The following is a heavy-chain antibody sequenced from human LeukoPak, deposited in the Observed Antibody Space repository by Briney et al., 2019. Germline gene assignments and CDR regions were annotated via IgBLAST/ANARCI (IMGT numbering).Heavy chain of an antibody. CDR2: IYYSGST. CDR3: ARTRITIFGVAYFDY. D-gene: IGHD3-3*01. J-gene: IGHJ4*02. Sequence: SETLSLTCTVSGGSISSSSYYWGWIRQPPGKGLEWIGSIYYSGSTYYNPSLKSRVTISVDTSKNQFSLKLSSVTAADTAVYYCARTRITIFGVAYFDYWGQGTLVTVSS. CDR1: GGSISSSSYY. V-gene: IGHV4-39*07.